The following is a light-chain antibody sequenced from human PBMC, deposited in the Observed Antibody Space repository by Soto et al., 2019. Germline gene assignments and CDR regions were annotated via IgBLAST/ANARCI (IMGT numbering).Light chain of an antibody. V-gene: IGLV2-14*01. CDR3: SSYTRSNTYV. CDR1: SSDDAVYNF. CDR2: EVI. Sequence: QSVLTQPASVSGSPGQSITISCTGTSSDDAVYNFVSWYQQHPGKVPKLIIYEVISRTSGVSNRFSGSKSGNTDSLTISGLQAEDEADYYCSSYTRSNTYVFGTGTKVTVL. J-gene: IGLJ1*01.